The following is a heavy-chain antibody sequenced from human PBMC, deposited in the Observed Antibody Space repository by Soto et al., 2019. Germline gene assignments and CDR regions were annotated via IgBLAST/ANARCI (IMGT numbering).Heavy chain of an antibody. J-gene: IGHJ4*02. CDR1: GFTFSSYS. CDR3: TRRGGYSYYFDY. V-gene: IGHV3-21*01. Sequence: GGSLRLSCAASGFTFSSYSMNWVRQAPGKGLEFVSSISSITGYIYYADSVKGRFTISRDNAKNSLYLQMNSLRAEDTAVYYCTRRGGYSYYFDYWGQGTLVTVSS. D-gene: IGHD5-18*01. CDR2: ISSITGYI.